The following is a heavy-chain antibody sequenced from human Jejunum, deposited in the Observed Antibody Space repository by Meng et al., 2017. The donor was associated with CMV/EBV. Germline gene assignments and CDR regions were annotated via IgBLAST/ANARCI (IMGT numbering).Heavy chain of an antibody. Sequence: EVQLLESXLGLVQPGXSLRLSCVTAGFTFSDYAMYWVRQAPEKGLEWVSSISGGGVSTDYADSVKGRFTISRDNSKNILYLQMNSLRAEDTAVYYCAKDRNYGSGSENNWFDPWGQGTLVTVSS. CDR2: ISGGGVST. J-gene: IGHJ5*02. CDR3: AKDRNYGSGSENNWFDP. CDR1: GFTFSDYA. V-gene: IGHV3-23*01. D-gene: IGHD3-10*01.